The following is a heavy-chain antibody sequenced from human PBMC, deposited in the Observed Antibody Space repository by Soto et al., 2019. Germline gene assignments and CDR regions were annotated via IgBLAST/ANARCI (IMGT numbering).Heavy chain of an antibody. V-gene: IGHV3-15*01. Sequence: EVQLVEPGGGLVKPGGSLRLSCAASGLTFSNAWMSWVRQAPGKGLEWVGRIKSKTDGGTTDYAAPVKGRFTISRDDSNNTLYLQMNSLKTEDAAVYYYTTNGEYISSSRYMDVWGKGTKVTVSS. J-gene: IGHJ6*03. D-gene: IGHD6-6*01. CDR3: TTNGEYISSSRYMDV. CDR1: GLTFSNAW. CDR2: IKSKTDGGTT.